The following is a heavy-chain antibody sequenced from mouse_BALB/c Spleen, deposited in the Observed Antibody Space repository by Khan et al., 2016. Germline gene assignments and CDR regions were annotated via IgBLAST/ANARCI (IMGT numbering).Heavy chain of an antibody. D-gene: IGHD1-1*01. CDR2: ISHSGST. CDR3: ARGYYYGKGYFDY. J-gene: IGHJ2*01. Sequence: VQLQQSGPGLVKPSQSLSLTCTVTGYSITSDFAWNWIRQFPGNKLEWMGYISHSGSTSYNPSLKSRFSITRDTSKNQFFLQLNSVTAEDSATYYCARGYYYGKGYFDYWGQGTTLPVSA. CDR1: GYSITSDFA. V-gene: IGHV3-2*02.